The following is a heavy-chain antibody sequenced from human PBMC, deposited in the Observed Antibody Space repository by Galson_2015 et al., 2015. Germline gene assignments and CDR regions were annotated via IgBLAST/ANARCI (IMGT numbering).Heavy chain of an antibody. D-gene: IGHD1-20*01. CDR3: ARGGRLNWNDGFYYMDV. J-gene: IGHJ6*03. CDR1: GFTFSSYD. CDR2: IGTAGDT. V-gene: IGHV3-13*04. Sequence: SLRLSCAASGFTFSSYDMHWVRQATGKGLEWVSAIGTAGDTYYPGSVKGRFTISRENAKNSLYLQMNSLRAGDTAVYYCARGGRLNWNDGFYYMDVWGKGTTVTVSS.